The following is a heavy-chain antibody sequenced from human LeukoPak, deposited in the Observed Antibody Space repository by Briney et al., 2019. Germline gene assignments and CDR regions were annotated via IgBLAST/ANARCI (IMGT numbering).Heavy chain of an antibody. CDR1: GFTFSSYS. V-gene: IGHV3-48*01. J-gene: IGHJ6*02. CDR3: ARADMTKGYYYYGMDV. D-gene: IGHD4-11*01. CDR2: ISSSSSTI. Sequence: GGSLRLSCAASGFTFSSYSMNWVRQAPGKGLQWVSYISSSSSTIYYADSVKGRFTTSRDNAKNSLYLQRNSLRAEDTAVYYCARADMTKGYYYYGMDVWGQGTTVTVSS.